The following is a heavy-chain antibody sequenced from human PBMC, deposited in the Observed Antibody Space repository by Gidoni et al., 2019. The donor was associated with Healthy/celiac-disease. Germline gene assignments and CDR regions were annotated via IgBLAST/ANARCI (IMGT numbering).Heavy chain of an antibody. CDR1: GGTFSSYT. J-gene: IGHJ4*02. CDR2: IIPILGIA. CDR3: ARDFQTDYFDY. Sequence: QVQRVQSGAEVKKPGASVKVSSTASGGTFSSYTISWVRQAPGQGLEWMGRIIPILGIANYAQKFQGRVTITADKSTSTAYMELSSLRSEDTAVYYCARDFQTDYFDYWGQGTLVTVSS. V-gene: IGHV1-69*08.